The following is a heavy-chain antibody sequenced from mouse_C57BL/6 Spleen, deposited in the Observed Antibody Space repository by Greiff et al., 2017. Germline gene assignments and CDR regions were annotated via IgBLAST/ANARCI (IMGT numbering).Heavy chain of an antibody. V-gene: IGHV3-6*01. CDR3: ARAGYGTLFDY. Sequence: DVKLQESGPGLVKPSQSLSLTCSVTGYSITSGYYWNWIRQFPGNKLEWMGYISYDGSNNYNPSLKNRISITRDTSKNQFFLKLNSVTTEDTATYYCARAGYGTLFDYWGQGTTLTVSS. CDR1: GYSITSGYY. J-gene: IGHJ2*01. CDR2: ISYDGSN. D-gene: IGHD2-1*01.